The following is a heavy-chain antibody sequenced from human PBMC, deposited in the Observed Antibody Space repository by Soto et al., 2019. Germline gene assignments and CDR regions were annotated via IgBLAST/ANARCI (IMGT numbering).Heavy chain of an antibody. CDR3: ARGTSRFLEEEGIYYFDY. V-gene: IGHV1-18*01. Sequence: ASVKVSCKASGYTFTSYGISWVRQAPGQGLEWMGWISAYNGNTNYAQKLQGRVTMTTDTSTSTAYMELRSLRSDDTAVYYCARGTSRFLEEEGIYYFDYWGQGTLVTVSS. D-gene: IGHD3-3*01. J-gene: IGHJ4*02. CDR2: ISAYNGNT. CDR1: GYTFTSYG.